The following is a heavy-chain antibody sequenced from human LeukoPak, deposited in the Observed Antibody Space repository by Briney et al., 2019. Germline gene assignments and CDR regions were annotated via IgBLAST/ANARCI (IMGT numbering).Heavy chain of an antibody. Sequence: GGSLRLSCAASGFTVSSNYMSWVRQAPGKGLEWVSVIYSGGSTYYADSVKGRFTISRDNSKNTLYLQMNSLRAEDTAVYYCAAIAAAGYYFDYWGQGTLVTVSS. V-gene: IGHV3-66*01. D-gene: IGHD6-13*01. J-gene: IGHJ4*02. CDR1: GFTVSSNY. CDR2: IYSGGST. CDR3: AAIAAAGYYFDY.